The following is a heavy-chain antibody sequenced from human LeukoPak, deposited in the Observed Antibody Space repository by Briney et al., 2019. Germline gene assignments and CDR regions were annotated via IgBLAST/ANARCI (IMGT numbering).Heavy chain of an antibody. CDR2: IYWDDDK. CDR3: AHLSPYYYDSSGFCFDY. Sequence: SGPTLVNPTQTLTLTCTFSGFSLSTSGVGVGWIRQPPGKALEWLALIYWDDDKRYSPSLKSRLTITKDTSKNQVVLTMTNMDPVDTATYYCAHLSPYYYDSSGFCFDYWGQGTLVTVSS. CDR1: GFSLSTSGVG. D-gene: IGHD3-22*01. V-gene: IGHV2-5*02. J-gene: IGHJ4*02.